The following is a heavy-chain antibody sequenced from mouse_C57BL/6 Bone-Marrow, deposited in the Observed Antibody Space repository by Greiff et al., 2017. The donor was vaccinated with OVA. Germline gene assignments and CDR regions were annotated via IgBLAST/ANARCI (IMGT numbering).Heavy chain of an antibody. J-gene: IGHJ4*01. V-gene: IGHV1-54*01. CDR1: GYAFTNYL. D-gene: IGHD2-12*01. Sequence: VQLQQSGAELVRPGTSVKVSCKASGYAFTNYLIEWVKQRPGQGLEWIGVINPGSGGTNYNEKFKGKATLTADKSSSTAYMQLSSLTSEDSAVYFCTRYENNYCAMDYWGKGTSVTVSS. CDR2: INPGSGGT. CDR3: TRYENNYCAMDY.